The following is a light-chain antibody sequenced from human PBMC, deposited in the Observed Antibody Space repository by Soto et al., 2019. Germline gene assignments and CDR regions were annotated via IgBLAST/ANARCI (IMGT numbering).Light chain of an antibody. CDR2: AAS. CDR1: QGISSN. J-gene: IGKJ4*01. V-gene: IGKV1-8*01. CDR3: QQYYSYPLT. Sequence: AIRMTQSPSSFSASTGDRVTITCRASQGISSNLAWYQQTPGKAPKLLIYAASTFQSGVPSRFSGSGSGTDFTLTISCLQSEEFATYYYQQYYSYPLTFGGGTKVEIK.